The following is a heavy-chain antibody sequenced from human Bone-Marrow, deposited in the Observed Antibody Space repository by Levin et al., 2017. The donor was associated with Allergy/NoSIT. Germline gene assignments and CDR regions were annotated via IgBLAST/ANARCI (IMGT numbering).Heavy chain of an antibody. D-gene: IGHD2-2*01. CDR2: IYSGGTT. J-gene: IGHJ6*02. CDR3: ARDLEVAPTAMAYYYYGMDV. Sequence: LSGGSLRLSCAASGLIVSDNYMSWIRQAPGKGLEWVSLIYSGGTTHYSESVRGRFTISRDNVKNTVYLQMTRLRDVDTAVYYCARDLEVAPTAMAYYYYGMDVWGQGTTVTVSS. V-gene: IGHV3-66*01. CDR1: GLIVSDNY.